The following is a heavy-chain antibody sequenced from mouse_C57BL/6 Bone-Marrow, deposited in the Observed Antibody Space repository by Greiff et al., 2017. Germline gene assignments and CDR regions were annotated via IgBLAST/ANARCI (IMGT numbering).Heavy chain of an antibody. D-gene: IGHD1-1*01. J-gene: IGHJ3*01. Sequence: QVQLKQPGAELVKPGASVKVSCKASGYTFTSYWMHWVKQRPGQGLEWIGRIHPSDSDTNYNQKFKGKATLTVDKSSSTAYMQLSSLTSEDSAVYYCAIGYYGSSGWFAYWGQGTLVTVSA. CDR3: AIGYYGSSGWFAY. CDR1: GYTFTSYW. CDR2: IHPSDSDT. V-gene: IGHV1-74*01.